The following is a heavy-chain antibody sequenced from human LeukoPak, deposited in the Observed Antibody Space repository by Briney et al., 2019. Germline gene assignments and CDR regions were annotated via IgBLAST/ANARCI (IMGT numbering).Heavy chain of an antibody. CDR1: GGSISSGSYY. Sequence: MPSQTLSLTCTVSGGSISSGSYYWSWIRQPAGKGLEWIGRIYTSGSTNYNPSLKSRVTISVDTSKNQFSLKLSSVTAADTAVYYCARKYYDFWSGVRYAFDIWGQGTMVTVSS. D-gene: IGHD3-3*01. V-gene: IGHV4-61*02. CDR3: ARKYYDFWSGVRYAFDI. CDR2: IYTSGST. J-gene: IGHJ3*02.